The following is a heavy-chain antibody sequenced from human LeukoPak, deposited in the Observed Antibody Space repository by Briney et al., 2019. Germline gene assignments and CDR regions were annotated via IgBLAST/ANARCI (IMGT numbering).Heavy chain of an antibody. Sequence: PGGSLRLSCTPSGFTFCSFTMSWVRQAPGKGLEWVSSISYNSANKWHADSVKGRFTISRDNSKNTLYLQMHSLRADDTALYYCTKRRPSGSVTVDEYWGQGALVTVSS. CDR1: GFTFCSFT. V-gene: IGHV3-23*01. CDR2: ISYNSANK. J-gene: IGHJ4*02. D-gene: IGHD2-21*02. CDR3: TKRRPSGSVTVDEY.